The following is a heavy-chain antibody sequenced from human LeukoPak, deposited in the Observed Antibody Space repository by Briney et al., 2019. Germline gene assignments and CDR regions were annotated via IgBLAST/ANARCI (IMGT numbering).Heavy chain of an antibody. CDR1: GYTFTGYY. D-gene: IGHD5/OR15-5a*01. V-gene: IGHV1-2*02. CDR3: ARGLPRYYYYMDV. J-gene: IGHJ6*03. CDR2: INPNSGGT. Sequence: ASVKVSYKASGYTFTGYYMHWVRQAPGQGLEGMGWINPNSGGTKYAQKFQGRVTMTRDTSISTAYMELSRLRSDDTAVYYCARGLPRYYYYMDVWGKGTTVTVSS.